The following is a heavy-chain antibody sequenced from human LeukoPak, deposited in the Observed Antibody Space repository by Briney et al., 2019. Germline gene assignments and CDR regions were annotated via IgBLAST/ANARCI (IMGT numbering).Heavy chain of an antibody. Sequence: ASVKVSCKASGYTFTDYALHWVRQAPGQSLEWMGWISAYNGNTNYAQKLQGRVTMTTDTSTSTAYMELRSLRSDDTAVYYCARETYYYGSGGDYWGQGTLVTVSS. V-gene: IGHV1-18*01. CDR2: ISAYNGNT. CDR3: ARETYYYGSGGDY. J-gene: IGHJ4*02. CDR1: GYTFTDYA. D-gene: IGHD3-10*01.